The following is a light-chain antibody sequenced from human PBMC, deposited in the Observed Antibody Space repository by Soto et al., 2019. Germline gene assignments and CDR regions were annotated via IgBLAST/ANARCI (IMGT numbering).Light chain of an antibody. Sequence: IQMTQSPSTLSASFGDRVTITCRAGQSISTWLAWYQQKPGKAPKLLIYDASSLESGVPSRFSGSGSGTEFTLTISSLRPDDFATYYCQQYNGYSGTFGQGTKVDI. CDR1: QSISTW. J-gene: IGKJ1*01. V-gene: IGKV1-5*01. CDR3: QQYNGYSGT. CDR2: DAS.